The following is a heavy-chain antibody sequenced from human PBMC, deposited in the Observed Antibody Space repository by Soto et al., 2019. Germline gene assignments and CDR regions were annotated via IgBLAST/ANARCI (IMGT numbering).Heavy chain of an antibody. Sequence: GGSLRLSCAASGLTFSSYGMHWVRQAPGKGLEWVAHISYDGSNEHYVDSVKGRFTISRDNSKNTLYLQMTSLRAEDTAVYSCAEDSDDHARTGYHIFEYWGQGTLVTVSS. J-gene: IGHJ4*02. CDR3: AEDSDDHARTGYHIFEY. V-gene: IGHV3-30*18. D-gene: IGHD3-9*01. CDR1: GLTFSSYG. CDR2: ISYDGSNE.